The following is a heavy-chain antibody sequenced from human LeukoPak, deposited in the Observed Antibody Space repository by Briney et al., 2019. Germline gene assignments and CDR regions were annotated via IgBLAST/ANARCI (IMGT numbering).Heavy chain of an antibody. V-gene: IGHV1-46*01. CDR3: ATVGVVEARTLGY. CDR1: GYTFTSYY. Sequence: ASVKVSCKASGYTFTSYYMHWVRQAPGQGLEWMGIIDPSGGSTSYAQKFQGRVTMTRDMSTSTVYMELSSLRSEDTAVYYCATVGVVEARTLGYWGQGTLVTVSS. D-gene: IGHD3-22*01. CDR2: IDPSGGST. J-gene: IGHJ4*02.